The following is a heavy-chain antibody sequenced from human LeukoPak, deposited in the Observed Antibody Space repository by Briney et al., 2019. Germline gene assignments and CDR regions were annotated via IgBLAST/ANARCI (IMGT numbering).Heavy chain of an antibody. D-gene: IGHD2-21*02. J-gene: IGHJ4*02. CDR2: ISSGSTI. Sequence: PGGSLRLSCAASGFTFNNYAMSWVRQPPGKGLEWVSYISSGSTIYYSDSVKGRFTISRDNAKNSLYLQMNSLRAEDTAVYYCARVTHSGGDWRHDYWGQGALVTVSS. CDR3: ARVTHSGGDWRHDY. CDR1: GFTFNNYA. V-gene: IGHV3-69-1*01.